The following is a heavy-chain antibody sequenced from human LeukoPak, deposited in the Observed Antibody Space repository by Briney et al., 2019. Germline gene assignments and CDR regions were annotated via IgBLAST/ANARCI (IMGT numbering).Heavy chain of an antibody. J-gene: IGHJ6*02. D-gene: IGHD3-10*01. CDR3: ARVPGELWFGYYYGMDV. CDR1: GGSFSGYY. CDR2: INHSGST. Sequence: SETLSLTCAVYGGSFSGYYWSWIRQPPGKGLEWIGEINHSGSTNYNPSLRSRVTISVDTSKNQFSLKLSSVTAADTAVYYCARVPGELWFGYYYGMDVWGQGTTVTVSS. V-gene: IGHV4-34*01.